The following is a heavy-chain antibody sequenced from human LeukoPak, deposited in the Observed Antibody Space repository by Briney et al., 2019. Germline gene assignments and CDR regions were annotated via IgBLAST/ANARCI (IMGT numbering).Heavy chain of an antibody. CDR3: TRDIVWLQLQN. CDR1: GFAFPGYW. Sequence: GGSLRLSCAASGFAFPGYWMVWVRQAPGRGLEWVASIGKDGSEKAYGDSVKDRFIISRDNARNSLYLQMNTLRVEDTAVYYCTRDIVWLQLQNWGQGALVTVSS. J-gene: IGHJ4*02. D-gene: IGHD5-24*01. V-gene: IGHV3-7*01. CDR2: IGKDGSEK.